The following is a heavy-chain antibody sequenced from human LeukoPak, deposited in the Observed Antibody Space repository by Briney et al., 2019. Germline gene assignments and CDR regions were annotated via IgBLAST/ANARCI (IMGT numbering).Heavy chain of an antibody. J-gene: IGHJ3*02. CDR1: GGYISSYY. CDR2: IYYSGST. CDR3: ARDPSYYDSSGYYYAKGYAFDI. V-gene: IGHV4-59*01. D-gene: IGHD3-22*01. Sequence: SETLSLTCTVSGGYISSYYWSWIRQPPGKGLEWIGYIYYSGSTNYNPSLKSRVTISVDTSKNQFSLKLSSVTAADTAVYYCARDPSYYDSSGYYYAKGYAFDIWGQGTMVTVSS.